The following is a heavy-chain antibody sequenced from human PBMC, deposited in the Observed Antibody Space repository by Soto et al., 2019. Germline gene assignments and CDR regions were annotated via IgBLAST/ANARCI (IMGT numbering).Heavy chain of an antibody. CDR2: IDPSDSYT. V-gene: IGHV5-10-1*01. CDR3: ARHPVGGNWFDP. D-gene: IGHD3-16*01. Sequence: GESLKISCNGSGYSFTIYWIRWVRQMPGKGLEWMGRIDPSDSYTNYSPSFQGHVTISADKSISTAYLQWSSLKASDTAMYYCARHPVGGNWFDPWGQGTLVTVSS. J-gene: IGHJ5*02. CDR1: GYSFTIYW.